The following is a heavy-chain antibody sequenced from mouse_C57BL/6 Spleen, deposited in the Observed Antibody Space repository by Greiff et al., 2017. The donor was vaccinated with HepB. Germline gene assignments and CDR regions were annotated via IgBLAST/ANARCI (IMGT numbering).Heavy chain of an antibody. CDR1: GYTFPEYT. CDR2: FYPGSGSI. CDR3: ARHGRRGDYFDY. J-gene: IGHJ2*01. V-gene: IGHV1-62-2*01. Sequence: QVQLKESGAELVKPGASVKLSCKASGYTFPEYTIHWVKQRSGQGLEWIGWFYPGSGSIKYNEKFKDKATLTADKSSSTGYMELSRLTSEASAVYFCARHGRRGDYFDYWGQGTTLTVSS.